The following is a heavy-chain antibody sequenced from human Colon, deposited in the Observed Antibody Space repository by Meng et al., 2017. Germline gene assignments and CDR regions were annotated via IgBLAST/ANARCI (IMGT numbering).Heavy chain of an antibody. CDR3: ARDTAYKDY. V-gene: IGHV1-2*02. D-gene: IGHD5-24*01. Sequence: VQAVQAGAEVKQPGASVKVSCKASGYTFIDYYIHWMRQAPGQGLEWMGWINPNSGGAVYAQKFQGRITMTRDTSINTAYMELSSLISDDTAVYYCARDTAYKDYWGQGTMVTVSS. CDR1: GYTFIDYY. CDR2: INPNSGGA. J-gene: IGHJ4*02.